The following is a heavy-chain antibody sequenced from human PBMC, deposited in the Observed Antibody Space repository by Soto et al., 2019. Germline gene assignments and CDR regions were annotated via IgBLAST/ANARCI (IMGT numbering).Heavy chain of an antibody. J-gene: IGHJ6*02. CDR2: MNPNSGNT. V-gene: IGHV1-8*01. D-gene: IGHD2-2*01. CDR1: GSAFTNYD. CDR3: AKGYAMDV. Sequence: QVQLVQSGAEVKEPGASVKVSCKASGSAFTNYDINWARQATGQGLEWMGWMNPNSGNTGYAQKFQGRFTMTRDTSIGTAYMELSSLRSEDTAVYYCAKGYAMDVWGQGTTVTVSS.